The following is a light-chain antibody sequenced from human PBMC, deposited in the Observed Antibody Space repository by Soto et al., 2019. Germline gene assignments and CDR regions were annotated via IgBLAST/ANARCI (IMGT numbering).Light chain of an antibody. CDR1: SSNIGNNY. V-gene: IGLV1-51*01. CDR2: DNN. CDR3: GTWDSSLSAYV. J-gene: IGLJ1*01. Sequence: QSVLTQPPSLSAAPGQKVTLSCSGSSSNIGNNYVSWYQQLPGTAPKLLIYDNNKRPSGIPDRFSGSKSGTSATLGITGLQTGDEADYYCGTWDSSLSAYVFGTGTKLTVL.